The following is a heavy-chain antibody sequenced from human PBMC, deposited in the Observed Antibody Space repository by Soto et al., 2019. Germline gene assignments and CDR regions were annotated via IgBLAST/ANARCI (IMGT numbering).Heavy chain of an antibody. CDR1: GYTFTSYA. J-gene: IGHJ4*02. D-gene: IGHD5-18*01. CDR2: INAGNGNT. V-gene: IGHV1-3*01. Sequence: ASVKVSCKASGYTFTSYAMHWVRQAPGQRLGWMGWINAGNGNTKYSQKFQGRVTITRDKSTSTAYMELSSLRSEDTAVYYCARGPVDTAMVTDYGGNPFDYWGQGTLVTVSS. CDR3: ARGPVDTAMVTDYGGNPFDY.